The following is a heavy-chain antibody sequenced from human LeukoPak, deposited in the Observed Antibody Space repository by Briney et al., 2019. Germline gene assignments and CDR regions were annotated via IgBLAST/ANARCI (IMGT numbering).Heavy chain of an antibody. D-gene: IGHD3-22*01. CDR3: AKGIRGYYDSSGQP. J-gene: IGHJ4*02. V-gene: IGHV3-30*18. Sequence: PGGSLRLSRAASGFTFSSYGMHWVRQAPGKGLEWVAVISYDGSNKYYADSVKGRFTISRDNSKNTLYLQMNSLRAEDTAVYYCAKGIRGYYDSSGQPWGQGTLVTVSS. CDR1: GFTFSSYG. CDR2: ISYDGSNK.